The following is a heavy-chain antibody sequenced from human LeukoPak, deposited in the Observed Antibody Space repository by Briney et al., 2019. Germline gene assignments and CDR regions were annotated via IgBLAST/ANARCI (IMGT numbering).Heavy chain of an antibody. D-gene: IGHD1-26*01. Sequence: GGSLRLSCAASGFTFSSSGMHWVRQAPGKGLEWVALISYDGTNKYYSDSVKGRFTISRDNSKNTLFLLMNSLRAEDTAVYYCAREPIVGATHFDYWGQGTLVTVSS. CDR1: GFTFSSSG. V-gene: IGHV3-30*03. J-gene: IGHJ4*02. CDR3: AREPIVGATHFDY. CDR2: ISYDGTNK.